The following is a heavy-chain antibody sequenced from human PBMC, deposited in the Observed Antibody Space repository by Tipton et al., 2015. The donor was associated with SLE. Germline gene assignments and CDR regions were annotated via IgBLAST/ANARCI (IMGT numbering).Heavy chain of an antibody. Sequence: QLVQSGAEVKQPGESLKISCKGLGYTFTNYWIGWVRQMPGKGLEWMGIIYPGDSDTRYSPSFQGQVTMSVDKSIDTAYLQWDSLKASDTAMYYCARGPGDYYFDYWGQGSLVTVSS. CDR1: GYTFTNYW. CDR3: ARGPGDYYFDY. V-gene: IGHV5-51*03. CDR2: IYPGDSDT. D-gene: IGHD1-26*01. J-gene: IGHJ4*02.